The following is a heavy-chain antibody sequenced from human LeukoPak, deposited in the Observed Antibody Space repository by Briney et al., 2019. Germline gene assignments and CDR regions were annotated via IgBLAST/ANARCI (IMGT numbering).Heavy chain of an antibody. Sequence: QSGGSLRLSCAASGFTFSSYAMHWVRQAPGKGLEWVIVISYDGSNKYYADSVKGRFTISRDNSKNTLYLQMNSLRAEDTAVYYCARDLYSGSMAGFDPWGQGTLVTVSS. D-gene: IGHD1-26*01. CDR2: ISYDGSNK. CDR1: GFTFSSYA. J-gene: IGHJ5*02. CDR3: ARDLYSGSMAGFDP. V-gene: IGHV3-30-3*01.